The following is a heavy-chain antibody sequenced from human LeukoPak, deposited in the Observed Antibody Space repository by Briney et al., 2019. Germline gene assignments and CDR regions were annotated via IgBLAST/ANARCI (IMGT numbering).Heavy chain of an antibody. Sequence: GGSLRLSCAASGFTFSDYYMSWIRQAPGKGLEWVSYISSNSSSIYYADYLKGRFTISRDNAKNSLYLQMTSLRAEDTAVYYCARVDYAYGMDVWGQGTTVTVSS. J-gene: IGHJ6*02. CDR1: GFTFSDYY. V-gene: IGHV3-11*01. CDR3: ARVDYAYGMDV. CDR2: ISSNSSSI.